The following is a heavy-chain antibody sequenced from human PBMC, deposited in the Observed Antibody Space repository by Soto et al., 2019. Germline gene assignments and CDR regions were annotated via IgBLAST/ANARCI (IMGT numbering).Heavy chain of an antibody. CDR3: ARTVDTARAPFDY. D-gene: IGHD5-18*01. CDR1: GFTFSSYA. J-gene: IGHJ4*02. V-gene: IGHV3-30-3*01. Sequence: QVQLVESGGGVVQPGRSLRLSCAASGFTFSSYAMHWVRQAPGKGLEWVAVISYDGSNKYYADSVKGRFTISRDNSKNTLYLQMNSLRAEDTAVYYCARTVDTARAPFDYWGQGTLVTVSS. CDR2: ISYDGSNK.